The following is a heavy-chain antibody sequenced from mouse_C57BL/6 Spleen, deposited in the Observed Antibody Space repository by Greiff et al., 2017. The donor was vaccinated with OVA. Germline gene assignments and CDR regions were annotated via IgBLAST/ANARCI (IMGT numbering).Heavy chain of an antibody. CDR3: ARDYYGSSAWYFDV. J-gene: IGHJ1*03. CDR2: INPNNGGT. D-gene: IGHD1-1*01. CDR1: GYTFTDYN. V-gene: IGHV1-22*01. Sequence: SGPELVKPGASVKMSCKASGYTFTDYNMHWVKQSHGKSLEWIGYINPNNGGTSYNQKFKGKATLTVNKSSSTAYMELRSLTSEDSAVYYCARDYYGSSAWYFDVWGTGTTVTVSS.